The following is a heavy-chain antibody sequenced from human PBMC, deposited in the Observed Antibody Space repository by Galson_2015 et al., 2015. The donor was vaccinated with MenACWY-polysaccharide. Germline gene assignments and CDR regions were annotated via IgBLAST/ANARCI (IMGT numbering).Heavy chain of an antibody. CDR2: TYYRSKWYS. V-gene: IGHV6-1*01. Sequence: CAITGDRVSSNSGSWHWVRQTPSRGGEWLGRTYYRSKWYSYYGASVKGRITINPATSKNQFSLQLNSVTPEDTAVYYCARIHTGSSSVLDYWGQGTLVTVS. D-gene: IGHD5-18*01. J-gene: IGHJ4*02. CDR1: GDRVSSNSGS. CDR3: ARIHTGSSSVLDY.